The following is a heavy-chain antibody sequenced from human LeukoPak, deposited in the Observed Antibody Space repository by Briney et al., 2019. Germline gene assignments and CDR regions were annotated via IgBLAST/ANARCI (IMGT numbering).Heavy chain of an antibody. J-gene: IGHJ4*02. CDR2: IHHSGVT. CDR1: GASITAFY. CDR3: VAEKGGTTNS. V-gene: IGHV4-59*01. Sequence: SETLSLTCTVSGASITAFYWTWIRQPPGKGLEWIGYIHHSGVTKYNPSVKSRVTMSVDTSRSQFSLNLSSVVAADTAVYFCVAEKGGTTNSWGQGTLVTVSS. D-gene: IGHD2-15*01.